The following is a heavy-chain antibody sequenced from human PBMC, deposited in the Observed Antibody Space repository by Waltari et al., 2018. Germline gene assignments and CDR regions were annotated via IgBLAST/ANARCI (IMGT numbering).Heavy chain of an antibody. CDR2: MSYDSGDK. D-gene: IGHD3-3*01. CDR3: ARETSTISSCDY. V-gene: IGHV3-30*01. Sequence: QVQLVESGGGVVQPGRSLRLSCAASGFTFSFYTMHWVRQAPGKGLEWVEVMSYDSGDKYYADSVKGRFIISRDNSKNTLYLQMNSLRAEDTAVYYCARETSTISSCDYWGQGTLVTVSS. J-gene: IGHJ4*01. CDR1: GFTFSFYT.